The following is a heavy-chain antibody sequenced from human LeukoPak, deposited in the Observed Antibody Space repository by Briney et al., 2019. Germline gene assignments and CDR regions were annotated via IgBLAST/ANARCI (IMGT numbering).Heavy chain of an antibody. V-gene: IGHV4-61*02. CDR2: IYTSGST. Sequence: SETLSLTCTVSGGSISSGIYYWSWIRQPAGTGLEWIGRIYTSGSTNYNPSLKSRITISVDTSKNQFSLKLSSATAADTAVYYCARNSCPSGSCYDNRGYFDYWGQGTLVTVPS. D-gene: IGHD2-15*01. J-gene: IGHJ4*02. CDR1: GGSISSGIYY. CDR3: ARNSCPSGSCYDNRGYFDY.